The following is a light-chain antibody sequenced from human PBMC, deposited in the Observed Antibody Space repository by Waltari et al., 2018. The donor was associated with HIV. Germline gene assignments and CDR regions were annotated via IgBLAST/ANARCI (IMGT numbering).Light chain of an antibody. V-gene: IGLV1-51*01. CDR2: DNN. J-gene: IGLJ3*02. Sequence: QSVLTQPPSMSAAPGQHVSIPCSGSNSNIGNIVVSWYQQIPATAPKLLIYDNNKRPSGIPDRFSGSKSRTSASLDITGVQTGDEADYYCGTWDGRLTAGVFGGGTKLTVL. CDR3: GTWDGRLTAGV. CDR1: NSNIGNIV.